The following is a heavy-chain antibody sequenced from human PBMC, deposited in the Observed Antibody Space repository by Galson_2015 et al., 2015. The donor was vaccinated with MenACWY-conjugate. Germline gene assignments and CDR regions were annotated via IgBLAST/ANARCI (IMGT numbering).Heavy chain of an antibody. V-gene: IGHV3-23*01. CDR1: GFTFSIYA. D-gene: IGHD3-10*01. Sequence: SLRLSCAASGFTFSIYAMAWVRQAPGKGLEWVSGITGGDLSTFHANSVKGRFTISRDNSESTLYLQMNSLRAEDTAVYYCARDRGFLDYWGQGTLVTVSS. J-gene: IGHJ4*02. CDR3: ARDRGFLDY. CDR2: ITGGDLST.